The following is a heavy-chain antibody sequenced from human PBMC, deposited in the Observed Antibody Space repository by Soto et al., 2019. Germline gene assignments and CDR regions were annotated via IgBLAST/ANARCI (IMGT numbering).Heavy chain of an antibody. J-gene: IGHJ4*02. CDR1: GFTFSSYV. CDR2: ISGSGSRT. V-gene: IGHV3-23*01. CDR3: ATRQGSDGWSSFGRS. Sequence: GGSLRLSCAASGFTFSSYVMSWVRQAPGKGLEWVSGISGSGSRTYYADSVKGRFTISRDDSKNTLYLQMNSLRAEDTAVYYCATRQGSDGWSSFGRSWGQGTMVTVYS. D-gene: IGHD6-19*01.